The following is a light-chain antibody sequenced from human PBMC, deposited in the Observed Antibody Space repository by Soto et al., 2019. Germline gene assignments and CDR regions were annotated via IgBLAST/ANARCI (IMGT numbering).Light chain of an antibody. J-gene: IGKJ2*01. Sequence: DIVMTQSPDSLAVSLGERATVNCKSSQSVLYSSNNKNYLTWYQQKPGQPPKLIIYWASTRESGVPDRFNGSGSGTDFTLTISSLKAEDVAVYYCQQYYSTTYTFGQRTKIEI. CDR3: QQYYSTTYT. V-gene: IGKV4-1*01. CDR1: QSVLYSSNNKNY. CDR2: WAS.